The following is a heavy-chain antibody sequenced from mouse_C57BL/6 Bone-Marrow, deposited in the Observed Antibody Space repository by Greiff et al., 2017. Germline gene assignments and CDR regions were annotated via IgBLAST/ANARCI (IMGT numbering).Heavy chain of an antibody. J-gene: IGHJ1*03. CDR1: GYTFTSYW. D-gene: IGHD2-4*01. V-gene: IGHV1-5*01. Sequence: EVKVEESGTVLARPGASVKMSCKTSGYTFTSYWMHWVKQRPGQGLEWIGAIYPGNSDTSYNQKFKGKAKLTAVTSASTAYMELSSLTNEDSAVYYCTRSLIYYDWYFDVWGTGTTVTVSS. CDR3: TRSLIYYDWYFDV. CDR2: IYPGNSDT.